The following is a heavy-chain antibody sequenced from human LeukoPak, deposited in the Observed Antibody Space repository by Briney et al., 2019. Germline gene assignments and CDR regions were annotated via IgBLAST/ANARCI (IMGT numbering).Heavy chain of an antibody. CDR2: ISSSGSTI. CDR1: GFTFSDYY. D-gene: IGHD1-26*01. CDR3: AREISGERTYYFDY. V-gene: IGHV3-11*01. J-gene: IGHJ4*02. Sequence: GGSLRLSSAASGFTFSDYYMSWIRQAPGKGLEWVSYISSSGSTIYYADSVRGRFTISRDNAKNSLYLQMNSLRAEDTAVYYCAREISGERTYYFDYWGQGTLVTVSS.